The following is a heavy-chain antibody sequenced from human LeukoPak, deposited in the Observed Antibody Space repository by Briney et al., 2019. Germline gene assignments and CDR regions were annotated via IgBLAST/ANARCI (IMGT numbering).Heavy chain of an antibody. D-gene: IGHD6-13*01. CDR2: IKEDGSDK. J-gene: IGHJ4*02. V-gene: IGHV3-7*01. CDR1: GFTFSSYW. Sequence: PGGSLRLSCAASGFTFSSYWMTWVCQAPGKGLEWVANIKEDGSDKHYVESVKGRFTISRDNAKNSLYLQMNSLRAEDTAVYYCTRDSYTNTWHEEGRDYWGQGTLVIVSS. CDR3: TRDSYTNTWHEEGRDY.